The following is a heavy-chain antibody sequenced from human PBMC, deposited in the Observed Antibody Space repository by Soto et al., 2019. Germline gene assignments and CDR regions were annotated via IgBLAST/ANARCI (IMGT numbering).Heavy chain of an antibody. Sequence: PGGSLRLSCAASGFTFSDHYMDWVRQAPGKGLEWVGRTRNKVNGFTTEYAASVKGRFTISRDDSKNSLYLQMNSLKTEDTAVYYCVREVHTKIREVIMAYNYGMDVWGQGTTVTVSS. CDR3: VREVHTKIREVIMAYNYGMDV. CDR1: GFTFSDHY. J-gene: IGHJ6*02. V-gene: IGHV3-72*01. D-gene: IGHD3-10*01. CDR2: TRNKVNGFTT.